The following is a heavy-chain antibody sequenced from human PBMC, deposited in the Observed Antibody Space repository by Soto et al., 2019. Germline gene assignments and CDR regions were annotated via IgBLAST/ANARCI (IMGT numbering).Heavy chain of an antibody. CDR2: IDPSDYYT. Sequence: ESLKISCKGSGYSFTSYWISWVRQMQGKGLEWMGRIDPSDYYTNYSPSFQGHVTISADKSISTAYLQWSSLRASDTAMYYCVRHRRCPHWYFDLWGRGTLVTVSS. CDR1: GYSFTSYW. V-gene: IGHV5-10-1*01. J-gene: IGHJ2*01. CDR3: VRHRRCPHWYFDL. D-gene: IGHD3-3*01.